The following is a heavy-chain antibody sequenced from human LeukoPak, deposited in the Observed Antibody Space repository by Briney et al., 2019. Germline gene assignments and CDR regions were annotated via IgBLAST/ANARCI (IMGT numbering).Heavy chain of an antibody. V-gene: IGHV3-48*03. CDR2: ISSSGSTI. CDR3: ARCAYSSSYYFDY. J-gene: IGHJ4*02. CDR1: GFTFSSYE. Sequence: PGGSLRLSCAASGFTFSSYEMNWVRQAPGKGLEWVSYISSSGSTIYYADSVKGRFTISGDNAKNSLYLQMNSLRAEDTAVYYCARCAYSSSYYFDYWGQGSLVTVSS. D-gene: IGHD6-6*01.